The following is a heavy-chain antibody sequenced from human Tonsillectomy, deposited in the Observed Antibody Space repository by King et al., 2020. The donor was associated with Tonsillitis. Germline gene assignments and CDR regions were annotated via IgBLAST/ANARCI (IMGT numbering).Heavy chain of an antibody. CDR1: GVTFSNLS. V-gene: IGHV1-69*12. J-gene: IGHJ6*03. Sequence: VQLVQSGAEVKKPGSSVKVSCKASGVTFSNLSISWVRQAPGHGLEWMGGIIPLFAPNYAQKFQGRITLSADESTCTAFMELSSLKSDDTAVYYCAGPSGPKAMQGSFYYYMDVWGEGTPVTVSS. D-gene: IGHD2-2*01. CDR3: AGPSGPKAMQGSFYYYMDV. CDR2: IIPLFAP.